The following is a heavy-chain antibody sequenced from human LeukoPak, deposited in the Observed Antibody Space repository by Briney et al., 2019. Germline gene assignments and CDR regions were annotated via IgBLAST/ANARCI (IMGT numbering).Heavy chain of an antibody. CDR1: GYTFTNYG. D-gene: IGHD4-23*01. J-gene: IGHJ1*01. V-gene: IGHV1-18*01. CDR3: ARDKAVTTEVTQHFQH. CDR2: ISAYNGYT. Sequence: ASVKVSCKASGYTFTNYGISCVRQAPGQGLEWMGWISAYNGYTDYAQKLQFRVTMTTDTSTSTAYMELRSLRSDDTAVYYCARDKAVTTEVTQHFQHWGQGTLVTVSS.